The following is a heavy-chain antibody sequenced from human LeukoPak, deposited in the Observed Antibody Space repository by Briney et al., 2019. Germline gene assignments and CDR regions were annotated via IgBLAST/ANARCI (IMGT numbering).Heavy chain of an antibody. CDR3: ARVPAPYAYDTSGYDS. CDR1: GGSISDAAYY. J-gene: IGHJ4*02. V-gene: IGHV4-31*03. D-gene: IGHD3-22*01. CDR2: IYYSGST. Sequence: PSQTLSLTCTVSGGSISDAAYYWSWIRQHPGEGLKWIGYIYYSGSTSYNPSLKSRVTISVDTSKNQFSLKLTSVTAADTAVYHCARVPAPYAYDTSGYDSWGQGTLVTVSS.